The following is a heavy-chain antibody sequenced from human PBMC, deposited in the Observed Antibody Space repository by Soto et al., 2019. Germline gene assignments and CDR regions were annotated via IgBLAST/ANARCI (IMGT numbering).Heavy chain of an antibody. D-gene: IGHD2-2*02. CDR3: AKDSCSSTSCYKDY. J-gene: IGHJ4*02. V-gene: IGHV3-9*01. Sequence: GGSLRLSCAASGFTFDDYAMHWVRQAPGKGLEWVSGISWNSGSIGYADSVKGRFTISRDNAKNSLYLQMNSLRAEDTALYYCAKDSCSSTSCYKDYWGQGTLVTVS. CDR2: ISWNSGSI. CDR1: GFTFDDYA.